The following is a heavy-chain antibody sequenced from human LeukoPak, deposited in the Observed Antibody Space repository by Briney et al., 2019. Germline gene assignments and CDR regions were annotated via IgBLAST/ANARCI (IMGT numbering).Heavy chain of an antibody. Sequence: GGSLRLSCAGSGFTFSNYWIHWVRQAPGKGLVWLSRIKEDGTSTSYADSVQGRFTISRDNAKNTVYVQMSSLRAEDTAVYYCARENYHGLDVWGQGTTVTVSS. CDR1: GFTFSNYW. CDR3: ARENYHGLDV. J-gene: IGHJ6*02. CDR2: IKEDGTST. V-gene: IGHV3-74*01.